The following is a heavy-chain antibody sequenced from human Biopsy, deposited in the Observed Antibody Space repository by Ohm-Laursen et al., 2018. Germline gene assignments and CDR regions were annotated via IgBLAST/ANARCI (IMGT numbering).Heavy chain of an antibody. CDR1: SASINLHY. V-gene: IGHV4-59*11. J-gene: IGHJ6*02. CDR2: INHSGHT. D-gene: IGHD2-8*02. Sequence: GTLSLTCTVSSASINLHYWGWIRQSPGKGLEWIGYINHSGHTNYNPSLKSRLTMSVDTSKNQFSLKLTSVTAADTAVYYCARDRIAYCTATSCDNFGLDVWGQGTTVTVSS. CDR3: ARDRIAYCTATSCDNFGLDV.